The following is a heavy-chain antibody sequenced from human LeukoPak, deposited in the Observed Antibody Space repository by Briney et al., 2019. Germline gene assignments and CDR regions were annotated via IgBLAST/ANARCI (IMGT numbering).Heavy chain of an antibody. CDR3: ARDRAETYYFDY. D-gene: IGHD6-19*01. J-gene: IGHJ4*02. CDR2: IKQDGSEK. CDR1: GFIFSSYW. Sequence: GGSLRPSCAASGFIFSSYWMSWVRQAPGKGLEWVANIKQDGSEKYYVDSVKGRFTISRDNAKNSLYLQMNSLRAEDTAVYYCARDRAETYYFDYWGQGTLVTVSS. V-gene: IGHV3-7*01.